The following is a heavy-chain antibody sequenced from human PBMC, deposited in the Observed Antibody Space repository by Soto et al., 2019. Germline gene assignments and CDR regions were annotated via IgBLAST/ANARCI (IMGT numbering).Heavy chain of an antibody. J-gene: IGHJ4*02. D-gene: IGHD1-26*01. V-gene: IGHV4-31*03. CDR3: ARTPLL. CDR1: DGSISSGGYY. CDR2: IYYSGST. Sequence: QVQLQESGPGLVKPSTTLSLTCTVSDGSISSGGYYWSWIRQHPGQALEWIGYIYYSGSTKYNPSLKSRFTIEVDTSKNHFSLKLISVTAADTAVYYCARTPLLWGQGTLFTDST.